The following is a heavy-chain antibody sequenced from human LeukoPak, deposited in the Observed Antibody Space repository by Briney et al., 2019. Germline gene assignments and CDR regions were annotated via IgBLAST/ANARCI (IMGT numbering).Heavy chain of an antibody. CDR2: IYHSGST. CDR1: GGSISSGGYF. V-gene: IGHV4-30-2*01. J-gene: IGHJ5*02. Sequence: SQTLSLTCAVSGGSISSGGYFWSWLRQPPGKGLEWIGYIYHSGSTYYNPSLKSRVTISVDRSKNQFSLKLSSVTAADTAVYYCARGGYCSSTSCYRWFDPWGQGTLVTVSS. D-gene: IGHD2-2*01. CDR3: ARGGYCSSTSCYRWFDP.